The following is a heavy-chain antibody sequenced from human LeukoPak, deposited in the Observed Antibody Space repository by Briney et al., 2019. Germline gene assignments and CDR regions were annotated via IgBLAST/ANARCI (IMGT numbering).Heavy chain of an antibody. CDR1: GFTFSSYS. J-gene: IGHJ4*02. Sequence: GGSLRLSCATSGFTFSSYSMNWVRQAPGKGLEWVSSISSSSSYIYYADSVKGRFTISRDNAKNSLYLQMNSLRAEDTAVYYCARDRVAAAGPDYWGQGTLVTVSS. CDR2: ISSSSSYI. V-gene: IGHV3-21*01. D-gene: IGHD6-13*01. CDR3: ARDRVAAAGPDY.